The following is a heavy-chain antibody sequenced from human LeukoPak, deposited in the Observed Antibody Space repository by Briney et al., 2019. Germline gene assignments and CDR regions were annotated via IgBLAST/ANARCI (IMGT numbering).Heavy chain of an antibody. Sequence: PGGSLRLSCAASGFTFSSYWMSWVRQAPGKGLEWVANIKQDGSEKYYVDSEKGRFTISRDNAKNSLYLQMNSLRAEDTAVYYCAREGLYPVTPFDYWGQGTLVTVSS. CDR3: AREGLYPVTPFDY. D-gene: IGHD2-8*01. V-gene: IGHV3-7*01. CDR2: IKQDGSEK. J-gene: IGHJ4*02. CDR1: GFTFSSYW.